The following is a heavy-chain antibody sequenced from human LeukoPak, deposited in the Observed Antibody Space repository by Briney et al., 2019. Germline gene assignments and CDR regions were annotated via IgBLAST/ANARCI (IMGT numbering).Heavy chain of an antibody. CDR2: ISSNGGST. V-gene: IGHV3-64*01. J-gene: IGHJ4*02. Sequence: GGSLRLSCAASGFTFSSYAMHWVRQAPGKGLEYVSAISSNGGSTYYANSVKGRFTISRDNSKNTLYLQMGSLRAEDMAVYYCARGGSGWPFDYWGQGTLVTVSS. D-gene: IGHD6-19*01. CDR1: GFTFSSYA. CDR3: ARGGSGWPFDY.